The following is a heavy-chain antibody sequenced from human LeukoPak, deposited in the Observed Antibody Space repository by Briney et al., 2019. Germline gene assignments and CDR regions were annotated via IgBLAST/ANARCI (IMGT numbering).Heavy chain of an antibody. D-gene: IGHD1-26*01. CDR2: INPNSGGT. J-gene: IGHJ4*02. Sequence: ASVKVSCKASGYTFTGYYMHWVRQAPGQGLEWMGWINPNSGGTNYAQKFQGRVTMTRDTPISTAYMELSRLRSDDTAVYYCARHFSGSLGTLDYWGQGTLVTVSS. CDR1: GYTFTGYY. V-gene: IGHV1-2*02. CDR3: ARHFSGSLGTLDY.